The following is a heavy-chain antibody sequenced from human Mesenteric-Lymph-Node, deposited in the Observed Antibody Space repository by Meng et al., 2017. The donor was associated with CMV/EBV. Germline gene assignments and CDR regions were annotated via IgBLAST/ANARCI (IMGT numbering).Heavy chain of an antibody. CDR2: IGFNSGDT. CDR1: GHTFTGYY. CDR3: ARSGFYYGLDF. J-gene: IGHJ6*02. Sequence: ASVKVSCKSSGHTFTGYYIHWVRQAPGQGLEWMGWIGFNSGDTNYAQKFQGRVTMTGDTSISTLYMELRRLSPDDSAVYYCARSGFYYGLDFWGQGTSVTVSS. D-gene: IGHD3-10*01. V-gene: IGHV1-2*02.